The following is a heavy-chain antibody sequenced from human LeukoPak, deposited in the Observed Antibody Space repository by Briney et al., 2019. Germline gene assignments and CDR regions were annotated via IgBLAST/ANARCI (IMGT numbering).Heavy chain of an antibody. V-gene: IGHV3-48*04. CDR2: ITETGSII. CDR1: GFTFSSYR. J-gene: IGHJ4*02. CDR3: ARDPAWGSGSYFDY. D-gene: IGHD3-10*01. Sequence: GGSLRLSCAASGFTFSSYRMSWVRQTPGKGLEWLSYITETGSIIYYADSVKGRFTISRDNAKNSLYLQINSLRAEDTAVYYCARDPAWGSGSYFDYWGQGTLVTVSS.